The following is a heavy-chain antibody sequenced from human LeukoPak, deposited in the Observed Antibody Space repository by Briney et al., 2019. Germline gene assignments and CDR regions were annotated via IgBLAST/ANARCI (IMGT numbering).Heavy chain of an antibody. D-gene: IGHD2-21*01. V-gene: IGHV4-39*07. Sequence: KPSETLSLTCTVSGGSISSSSYYWGWIRQPPGKGLEWIGSIYYSGSTYYNPSLKSRVIISVDTSKNQSSLKLSSVTAADTAVYYCARGTYCGSDCYSFEYWGQGTLDTVSS. CDR2: IYYSGST. CDR1: GGSISSSSYY. J-gene: IGHJ4*02. CDR3: ARGTYCGSDCYSFEY.